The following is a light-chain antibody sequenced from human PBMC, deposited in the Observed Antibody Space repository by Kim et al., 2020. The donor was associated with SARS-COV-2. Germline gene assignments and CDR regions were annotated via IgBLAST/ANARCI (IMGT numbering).Light chain of an antibody. CDR2: VVT. J-gene: IGLJ3*02. CDR1: ISDVGDYDY. CDR3: SSFTSSSTRV. Sequence: QSALTQPASVSGSPGQSITISCTGTISDVGDYDYVSWYQQHPGKAPKLMIYVVTKRPSGVSDRFSGSKSGNTASLTISGLQSEDEADYYCSSFTSSSTRVFGGGTQLTVL. V-gene: IGLV2-14*01.